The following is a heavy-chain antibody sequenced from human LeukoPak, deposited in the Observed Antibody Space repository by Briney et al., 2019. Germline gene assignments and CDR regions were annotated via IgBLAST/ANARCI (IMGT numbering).Heavy chain of an antibody. Sequence: PGGSLRLSCAASGFTFSSYTMNWVRQAPGKGLEWVAHISTTSRAIYYADSVRGRFTVSRDNAKNSLFLQMSSLRDEDTAIYYCARDKGGQALIAPLDYWGQGTMVTVSS. J-gene: IGHJ4*02. CDR2: ISTTSRAI. CDR3: ARDKGGQALIAPLDY. D-gene: IGHD3-16*01. V-gene: IGHV3-48*02. CDR1: GFTFSSYT.